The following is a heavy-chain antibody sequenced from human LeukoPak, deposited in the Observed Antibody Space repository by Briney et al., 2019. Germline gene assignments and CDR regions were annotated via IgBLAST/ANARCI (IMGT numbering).Heavy chain of an antibody. V-gene: IGHV3-21*01. CDR1: GFTFSSYS. CDR3: ARGDGYSVGPDY. CDR2: ISSSSSYI. J-gene: IGHJ4*02. D-gene: IGHD5-24*01. Sequence: PGGSLRLSCAASGFTFSSYSMNWVRQAPGKGLEWVSSISSSSSYIYYADSVKGRFTISRDNAKNSLYLQMNSLRAEGTAVYYCARGDGYSVGPDYWGQGTLVTVSS.